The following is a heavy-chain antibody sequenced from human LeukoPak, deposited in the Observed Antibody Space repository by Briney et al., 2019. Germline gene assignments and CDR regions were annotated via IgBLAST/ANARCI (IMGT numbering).Heavy chain of an antibody. V-gene: IGHV3-23*01. CDR1: GFTFSSYA. CDR3: AKVSPYGDYEDY. D-gene: IGHD4-17*01. CDR2: ISGSGGST. Sequence: GGSLRLSCAASGFTFSSYAMSWVRQAPGKGLGWASAISGSGGSTNYADSVKGRFTISRDNSKNTLYLQMNSLRAEDTAVYYCAKVSPYGDYEDYWGQGTLVTVSS. J-gene: IGHJ4*02.